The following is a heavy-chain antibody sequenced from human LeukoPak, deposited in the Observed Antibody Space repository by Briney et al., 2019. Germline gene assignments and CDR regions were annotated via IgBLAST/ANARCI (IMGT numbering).Heavy chain of an antibody. CDR1: GFTFSSYW. V-gene: IGHV3-74*01. Sequence: GRSLRLSCAASGFTFSSYWMHWVRQAPGKGLVWVSRINSDGSSTSYADSVKGRFTISRDNAKNSLSLQMNSLRAEDTAIYYCAREAVPGGRGDTFDIWGQGTMVTVSS. D-gene: IGHD6-19*01. J-gene: IGHJ3*02. CDR3: AREAVPGGRGDTFDI. CDR2: INSDGSST.